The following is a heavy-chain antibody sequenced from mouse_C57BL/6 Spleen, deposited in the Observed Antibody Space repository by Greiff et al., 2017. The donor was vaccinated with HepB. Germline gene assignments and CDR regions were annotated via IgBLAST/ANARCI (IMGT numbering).Heavy chain of an antibody. V-gene: IGHV2-2*01. Sequence: VMLVESGPGLVQPSQSLSITCTVSGFSLTSYGVHWVRQSPGKGLEWLGVIWSGGSTDYNAAFISRLSISKDNSKSQVFFKMNSLQADDTAIYYCARNGGGTRFAYWGQGTLVTVSA. CDR2: IWSGGST. D-gene: IGHD3-3*01. J-gene: IGHJ3*01. CDR3: ARNGGGTRFAY. CDR1: GFSLTSYG.